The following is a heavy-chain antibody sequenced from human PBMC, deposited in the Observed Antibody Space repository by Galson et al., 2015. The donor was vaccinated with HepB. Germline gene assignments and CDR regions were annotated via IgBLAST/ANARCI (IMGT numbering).Heavy chain of an antibody. Sequence: CAISGDSVSSNSAAWNWIRQSPSRGLEWLGRTYYRSKWYNDYAVSVKSRITINPDTSKNQFSLQLNSVTPEDAAVYYCARGGRELTRYWALDYWGQGTLVTVSS. CDR1: GDSVSSNSAA. V-gene: IGHV6-1*01. CDR3: ARGGRELTRYWALDY. D-gene: IGHD2-15*01. J-gene: IGHJ4*02. CDR2: TYYRSKWYN.